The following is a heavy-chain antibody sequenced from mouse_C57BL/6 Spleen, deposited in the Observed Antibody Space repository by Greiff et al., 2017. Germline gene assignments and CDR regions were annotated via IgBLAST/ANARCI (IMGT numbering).Heavy chain of an antibody. J-gene: IGHJ4*01. CDR1: GYTFTSYW. CDR2: IDPSDSGT. D-gene: IGHD2-4*01. Sequence: QVQLQQSGAELVRPGSSVKLSCKASGYTFTSYWMHWVKQRPIQGLEWIGNIDPSDSGTTYNQKFKDKATLTVDKSSSTAYMQLSSLTSEDSAVYDCSSWDYDEGGAMDYWGQGTSVTVSS. V-gene: IGHV1-52*01. CDR3: SSWDYDEGGAMDY.